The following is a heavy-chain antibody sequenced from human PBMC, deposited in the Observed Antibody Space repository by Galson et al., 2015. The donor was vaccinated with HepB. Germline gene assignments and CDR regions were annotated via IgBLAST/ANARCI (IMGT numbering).Heavy chain of an antibody. Sequence: SLRLSCAASGFTFSSYGMHWVRQAPGKGLEWVAVISYDGSNIYYADSVKGRFTISRDKAKNTLYLQMNSLRAEDTAVYYCVKDRVERDKMTGFDYWGQGTLVTVSS. D-gene: IGHD2-15*01. CDR2: ISYDGSNI. CDR3: VKDRVERDKMTGFDY. V-gene: IGHV3-30*18. CDR1: GFTFSSYG. J-gene: IGHJ4*02.